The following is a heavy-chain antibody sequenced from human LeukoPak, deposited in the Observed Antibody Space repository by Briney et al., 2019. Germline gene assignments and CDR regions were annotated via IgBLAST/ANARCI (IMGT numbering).Heavy chain of an antibody. CDR1: GFTVSSNY. D-gene: IGHD6-13*01. CDR3: ARGLAGTRLYYFDY. Sequence: GGSLRLSCAASGFTVSSNYMNWVRQAPGKGLEWVSYISSSGSTIYYADSVKGRFTISRDNAKNSLYLQMNSLRAEDTAVYYCARGLAGTRLYYFDYWGQGTLVTVSS. CDR2: ISSSGSTI. J-gene: IGHJ4*02. V-gene: IGHV3-11*04.